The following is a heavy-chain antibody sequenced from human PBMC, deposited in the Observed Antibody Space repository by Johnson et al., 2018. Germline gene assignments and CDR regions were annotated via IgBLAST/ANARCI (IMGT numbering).Heavy chain of an antibody. J-gene: IGHJ3*02. V-gene: IGHV4-59*01. D-gene: IGHD2-15*01. CDR3: ARDRKVGSESFDI. CDR1: GGSISKNY. CDR2: IYYSGST. Sequence: VQLQESGPGLVKPSETLSLTCTVSGGSISKNYWSWIRQPPGKELEWIGYIYYSGSTNYNPSLKSRVTISIDTSKNQFSLKLSSVTASDTAVYYCARDRKVGSESFDIWGQGTMVTVSS.